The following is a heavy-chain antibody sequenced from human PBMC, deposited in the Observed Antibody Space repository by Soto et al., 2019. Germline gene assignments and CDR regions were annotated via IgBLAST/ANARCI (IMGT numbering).Heavy chain of an antibody. Sequence: GESLKISCAASGFTFSTYAMIWVRQAPGKGLEWVSVITGSGGSTYYADSVKGRFTISRDTSKNTLFLQMNSLRAEDTAVYYCAKDRYGDYGGIDYWGQGTMVTVSS. V-gene: IGHV3-23*01. D-gene: IGHD4-17*01. CDR2: ITGSGGST. CDR3: AKDRYGDYGGIDY. J-gene: IGHJ4*02. CDR1: GFTFSTYA.